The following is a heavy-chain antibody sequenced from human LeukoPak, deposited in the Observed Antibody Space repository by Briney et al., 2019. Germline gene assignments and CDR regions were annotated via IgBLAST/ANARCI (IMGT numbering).Heavy chain of an antibody. CDR3: ATVVRDDILTGYYIDH. J-gene: IGHJ4*02. V-gene: IGHV4-59*01. CDR2: IYYSGST. CDR1: GGSISSYY. Sequence: PSETLSLTCTVSGGSISSYYWSWIRQPPGKGLEWIGYIYYSGSTKYNPSFKSRVTISVDTSKNQFSLKLISVTAADTAVYYCATVVRDDILTGYYIDHWGQGTLVTVPS. D-gene: IGHD3-9*01.